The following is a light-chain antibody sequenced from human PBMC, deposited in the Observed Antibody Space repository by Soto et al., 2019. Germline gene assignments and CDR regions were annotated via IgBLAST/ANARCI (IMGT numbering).Light chain of an antibody. Sequence: QSALTQPASVSGSPGQSITISCTGTNSDVRNYNLVSWYQQHPGKAPKLMIYEDNKRPSGISNRFSGSKSGNTASLTISGLQAEDEADYYCCSYAGSVTYVFGTGTKLTVL. CDR2: EDN. CDR3: CSYAGSVTYV. J-gene: IGLJ1*01. V-gene: IGLV2-23*01. CDR1: NSDVRNYNL.